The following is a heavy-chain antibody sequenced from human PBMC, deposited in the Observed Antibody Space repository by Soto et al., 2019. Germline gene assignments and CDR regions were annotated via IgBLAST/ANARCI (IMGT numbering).Heavy chain of an antibody. CDR3: ARYYYGSGSYYKRYYYYGMDV. J-gene: IGHJ6*02. Sequence: SVKVSCKASGGTFSSYAISWVRQAPGQGLEWMGGIIPIFGTANYAQKFQGRVTITADESTSTAYMELSSLRSEDTAVYYCARYYYGSGSYYKRYYYYGMDVWGQGTTVTVSS. CDR2: IIPIFGTA. D-gene: IGHD3-10*01. CDR1: GGTFSSYA. V-gene: IGHV1-69*13.